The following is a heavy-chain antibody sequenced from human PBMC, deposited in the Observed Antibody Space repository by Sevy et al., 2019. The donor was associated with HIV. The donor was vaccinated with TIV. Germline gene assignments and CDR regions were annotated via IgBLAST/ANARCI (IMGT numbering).Heavy chain of an antibody. J-gene: IGHJ4*02. V-gene: IGHV3-23*01. Sequence: GGSLRLSCEASGXSFSNYGMNWVRQAPGKGLEWVSGTSGSGGSTYYADSVKGRFTISRDNSKNTLYLQMNSLRAEDTAVYSCAKDGESYVWGSHYDYWGQGTLVTVSS. CDR1: GXSFSNYG. D-gene: IGHD3-16*01. CDR2: TSGSGGST. CDR3: AKDGESYVWGSHYDY.